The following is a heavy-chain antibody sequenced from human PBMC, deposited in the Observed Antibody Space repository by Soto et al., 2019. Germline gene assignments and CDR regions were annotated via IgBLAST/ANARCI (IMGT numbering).Heavy chain of an antibody. CDR3: SRATITLVKPGDAFDI. CDR1: GFTFSSYA. Sequence: EVQLLESGGGLVQPGGSLRLSCAASGFTFSSYAMSWVRQAPGKGLEWVSAISGSGGSTYYADSVKGRFTISRDNSKITLYLQMNILTADDTAVYYYSRATITLVKPGDAFDIWGQGTMVTVSS. D-gene: IGHD5-12*01. CDR2: ISGSGGST. J-gene: IGHJ3*02. V-gene: IGHV3-23*01.